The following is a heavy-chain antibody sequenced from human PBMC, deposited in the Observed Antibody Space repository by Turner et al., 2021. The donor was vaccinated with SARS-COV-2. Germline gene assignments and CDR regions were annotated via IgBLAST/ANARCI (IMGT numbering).Heavy chain of an antibody. CDR2: INPNTGAT. CDR1: GYRFNGYY. D-gene: IGHD3-10*01. Sequence: QVQLGQSGTEVRKPGASVKVSCRASGYRFNGYYIHWVRQAPGQGLEWMGWINPNTGATNYAQKSQGRVTLTRDTSIRTVYMELTRLRADDTAVYYCAKDSGAVDGSFDFWGQGSLVAVSS. CDR3: AKDSGAVDGSFDF. J-gene: IGHJ4*02. V-gene: IGHV1-2*02.